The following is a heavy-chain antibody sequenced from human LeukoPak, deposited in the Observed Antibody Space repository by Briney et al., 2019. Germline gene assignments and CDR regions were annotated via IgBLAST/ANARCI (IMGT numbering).Heavy chain of an antibody. Sequence: PGGSLRLSCAASGFTFSSYAMSWVRQAPGKGLEWVSAISGSGDGTYYADSVKGRFTISRDNSKNTLYLQMNSLRAEDTAVYYCAKDYQYYDFWSGYQKADAFDIWGQGTKVTVSS. J-gene: IGHJ3*02. V-gene: IGHV3-23*01. CDR2: ISGSGDGT. CDR3: AKDYQYYDFWSGYQKADAFDI. CDR1: GFTFSSYA. D-gene: IGHD3-3*01.